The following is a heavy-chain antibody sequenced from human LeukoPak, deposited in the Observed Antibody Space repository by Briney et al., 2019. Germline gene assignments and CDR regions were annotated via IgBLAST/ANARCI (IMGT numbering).Heavy chain of an antibody. CDR1: GGSISSYY. CDR2: IYYSGST. J-gene: IGHJ4*02. CDR3: ARGGIGSFWFDY. D-gene: IGHD3-3*01. Sequence: SETLSLTCTVSGGSISSYYWSWIRQPPGKGLEWIGYIYYSGSTNYNPSLKSRVTISVDTSKNQFSLKLSSVTAADTAVYYCARGGIGSFWFDYWGQGTLVTVSS. V-gene: IGHV4-59*01.